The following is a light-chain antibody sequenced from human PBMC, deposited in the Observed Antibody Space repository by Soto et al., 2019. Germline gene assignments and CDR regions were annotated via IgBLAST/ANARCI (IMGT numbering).Light chain of an antibody. V-gene: IGKV3D-15*01. Sequence: EIVLTQSPATLSLSPGERATLTCRASQSVGSNLAWYLQKPGQAPRLLIYDAFNRATGIPARFSGSGSGTEFTLTISSLQSEDFAVYYCQQYDNWPLTFGGGTKVDIK. CDR1: QSVGSN. J-gene: IGKJ4*01. CDR2: DAF. CDR3: QQYDNWPLT.